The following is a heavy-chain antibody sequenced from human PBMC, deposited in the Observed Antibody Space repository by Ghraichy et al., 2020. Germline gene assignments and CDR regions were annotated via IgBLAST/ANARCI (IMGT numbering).Heavy chain of an antibody. D-gene: IGHD3-22*01. CDR1: GFSFSRYW. Sequence: GGSLRLSCAASGFSFSRYWMSWVRQAPGKGLEWVANTRQDGSESYYVDSVKGRFTISRDNAKNSLYLQMNRLRAEDTAVYYCARGDYYDSSGHYIEAFDIWGQRTMVTVSS. CDR2: TRQDGSES. CDR3: ARGDYYDSSGHYIEAFDI. J-gene: IGHJ3*02. V-gene: IGHV3-7*01.